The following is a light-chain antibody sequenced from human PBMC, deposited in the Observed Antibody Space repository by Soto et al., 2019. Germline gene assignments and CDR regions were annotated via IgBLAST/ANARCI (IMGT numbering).Light chain of an antibody. Sequence: QSVLTQPPSASGTPGQRVTISCSGSSSNIGSNSVNWYQQLPGTAPKLLIYSTNQRTSGVPDRFSGSKSDTSASLAISGLQSEDEADYSCEAWDDILNGEVVFGVGTQLTVL. CDR1: SSNIGSNS. V-gene: IGLV1-44*01. CDR2: STN. J-gene: IGLJ2*01. CDR3: EAWDDILNGEVV.